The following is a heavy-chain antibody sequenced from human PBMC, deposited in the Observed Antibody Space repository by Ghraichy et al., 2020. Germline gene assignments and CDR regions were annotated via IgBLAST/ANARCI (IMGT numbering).Heavy chain of an antibody. D-gene: IGHD5-24*01. CDR2: IFGGCTGT. V-gene: IGHV3-23*01. CDR3: AKMAAHPHYYYYMDA. J-gene: IGHJ6*03. CDR1: GFTFSNYA. Sequence: GGSLSLSCAASGFTFSNYAMSWVRQAPGKGLEWVSLIFGGCTGTYYADSVKGRFTISRDNSNNTLYLQINSLKAEDTAVFYCAKMAAHPHYYYYMDAWGKGTAVTVSS.